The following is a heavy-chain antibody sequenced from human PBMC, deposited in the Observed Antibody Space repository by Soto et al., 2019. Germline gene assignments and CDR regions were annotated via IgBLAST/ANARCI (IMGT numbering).Heavy chain of an antibody. D-gene: IGHD4-4*01. CDR1: GLTLSTYW. Sequence: EVQLVESGGGFVQPGGSLRLSCAASGLTLSTYWMHWVRQAPGEGLVWVSRINSDGSSTIYADSVKGRFTTSRVNAKNTVYLQMPGLGAESTAMYYCKTGRENYSYFDYWGQGILVTVSS. CDR3: KTGRENYSYFDY. CDR2: INSDGSST. V-gene: IGHV3-74*01. J-gene: IGHJ4*02.